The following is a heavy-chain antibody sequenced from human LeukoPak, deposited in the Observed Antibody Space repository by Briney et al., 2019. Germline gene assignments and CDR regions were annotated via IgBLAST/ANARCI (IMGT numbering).Heavy chain of an antibody. CDR1: GGSISSDY. Sequence: SETLSLTCIVSGGSISSDYWSWIRQSPGKGLGWIGYIYYSGGTNYNPSLKSRVIVSVDTSKNQFSLKLSSVTAADTAVYYCARHSYGYIIDWGRGTLVTVSS. CDR2: IYYSGGT. CDR3: ARHSYGYIID. D-gene: IGHD5-18*01. J-gene: IGHJ4*02. V-gene: IGHV4-59*01.